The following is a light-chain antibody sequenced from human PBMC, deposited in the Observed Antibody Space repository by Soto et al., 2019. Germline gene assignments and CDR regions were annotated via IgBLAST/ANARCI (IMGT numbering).Light chain of an antibody. J-gene: IGLJ1*01. CDR2: GNT. CDR1: SSNIGAGYD. V-gene: IGLV1-40*01. Sequence: LTQPPSVSGAPGQRVTISCTGSSSNIGAGYDVHWYQQLPGTAPKLLIYGNTNRPSGVPDRFSGSKSGTSASLAITGLQAEDEADYYCQSYDSGYVFGTGTKLTVL. CDR3: QSYDSGYV.